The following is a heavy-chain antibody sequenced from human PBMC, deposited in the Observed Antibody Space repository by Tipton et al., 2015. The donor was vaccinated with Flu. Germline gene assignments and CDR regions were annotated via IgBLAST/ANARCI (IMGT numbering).Heavy chain of an antibody. D-gene: IGHD3-10*01. Sequence: TLSLTCSVSGGSVSSGKYYWDWIRQPAGKVLEWSGRIHSGGSANYYNPSRKSRVTISVDKSKNQFSLKLSSVTAADTAVYYCATFKRNPYYHFDYWGQGTLVPVPS. CDR3: ATFKRNPYYHFDY. CDR1: GGSVSSGKYY. J-gene: IGHJ4*02. V-gene: IGHV4-61*02. CDR2: IHSGGSA.